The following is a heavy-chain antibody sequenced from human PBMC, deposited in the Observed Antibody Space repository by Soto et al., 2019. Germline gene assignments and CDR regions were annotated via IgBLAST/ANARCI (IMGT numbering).Heavy chain of an antibody. CDR2: ISGSGGST. Sequence: EVQLLESGGGLVQPGGSLSLPGAASGFPFSSYARNWFRQAPGKGLEWVSVISGSGGSTYYADSVKGRFTISRDNSRNTLYLQMNSLRAEDTAVYYCARRSSGWYFDYWGQGTLVTVSS. D-gene: IGHD6-19*01. CDR1: GFPFSSYA. V-gene: IGHV3-23*01. J-gene: IGHJ4*02. CDR3: ARRSSGWYFDY.